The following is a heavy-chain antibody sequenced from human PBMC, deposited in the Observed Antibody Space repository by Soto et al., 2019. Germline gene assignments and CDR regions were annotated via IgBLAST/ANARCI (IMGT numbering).Heavy chain of an antibody. J-gene: IGHJ4*02. CDR2: ISGSGGST. CDR3: AKDGERWKPDY. D-gene: IGHD1-1*01. CDR1: GFTISECS. V-gene: IGHV3-23*01. Sequence: GGSLRLSCEASGFTISECSMNWVRQAPGKGLEWVSAISGSGGSTYYADSVKGRFTISRDNSKNTLYLQMNSLRAEDTAVYYCAKDGERWKPDYWGQGTLVTVSS.